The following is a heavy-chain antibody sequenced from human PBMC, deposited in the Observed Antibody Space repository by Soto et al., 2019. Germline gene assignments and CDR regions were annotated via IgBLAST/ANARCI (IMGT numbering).Heavy chain of an antibody. D-gene: IGHD6-13*01. Sequence: QVQLQESGPGLVKPSETLSLTCTVSGGSISSYYWSWIRQPAGKGLEWIGRIYTSGSTNYNPSLKSRVTMSVDTSKNQCYLKLSSVTAADTAVYYCARDQGIAAAGRGVYYCDYWGQGTLVTVS. V-gene: IGHV4-4*07. J-gene: IGHJ4*02. CDR2: IYTSGST. CDR1: GGSISSYY. CDR3: ARDQGIAAAGRGVYYCDY.